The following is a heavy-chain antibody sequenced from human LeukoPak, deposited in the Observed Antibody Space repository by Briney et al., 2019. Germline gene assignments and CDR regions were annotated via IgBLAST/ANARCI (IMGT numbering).Heavy chain of an antibody. CDR2: INAGNGNT. Sequence: ASVKVSCKASGYTFTSYAIHWVRQAPGQRLEWMGWINAGNGNTKYSQKFQGRVTITRDTSASTAYMEMSSLRSEDTAVYYCAGGGAGNLRYYFDHWGQGTLVTVS. D-gene: IGHD3-16*01. J-gene: IGHJ4*02. CDR1: GYTFTSYA. V-gene: IGHV1-3*01. CDR3: AGGGAGNLRYYFDH.